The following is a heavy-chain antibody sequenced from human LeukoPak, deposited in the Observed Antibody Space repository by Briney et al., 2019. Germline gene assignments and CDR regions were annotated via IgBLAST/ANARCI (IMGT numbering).Heavy chain of an antibody. CDR3: ARDRQLKIESGSFTPLGY. J-gene: IGHJ4*02. Sequence: ASVKVSRKASGYTFTSYGISWVRQAPGQGLEWMGWISAYNGNTNYAQKLQGRVTMTTDTSTRTAYMELRSLRSDDTAVYYCARDRQLKIESGSFTPLGYWGQGTLVTVSS. D-gene: IGHD1-26*01. V-gene: IGHV1-18*01. CDR2: ISAYNGNT. CDR1: GYTFTSYG.